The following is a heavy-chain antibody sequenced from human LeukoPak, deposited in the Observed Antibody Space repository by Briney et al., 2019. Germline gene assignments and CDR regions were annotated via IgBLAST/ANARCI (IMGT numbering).Heavy chain of an antibody. V-gene: IGHV1-18*01. D-gene: IGHD6-13*01. CDR1: GYTFTSYG. Sequence: GASVKVSCKASGYTFTSYGISWVRQAPGQGLEWMGWISAYNGNTNYAQKLQGRGTMTTDTSTSTAYMELRSLRSDDTAVYYCARDLSIAAAGTMFDYWGQGTLVTVSS. J-gene: IGHJ4*02. CDR2: ISAYNGNT. CDR3: ARDLSIAAAGTMFDY.